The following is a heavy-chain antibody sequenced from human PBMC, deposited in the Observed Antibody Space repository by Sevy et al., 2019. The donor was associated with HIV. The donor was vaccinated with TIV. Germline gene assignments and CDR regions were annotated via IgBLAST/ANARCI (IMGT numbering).Heavy chain of an antibody. CDR2: IIPMFGTA. V-gene: IGHV1-69*13. Sequence: ASVKVSCKASGGTFSSDAISWVRQAPGQGLEWMGGIIPMFGTANYAQKFQRRVTITADESTSTAYMDLSSLRSEDTAVYYCARGRRLSGGNDDYYYYGMDVWGQGTTVTVSS. CDR1: GGTFSSDA. J-gene: IGHJ6*02. CDR3: ARGRRLSGGNDDYYYYGMDV. D-gene: IGHD2-15*01.